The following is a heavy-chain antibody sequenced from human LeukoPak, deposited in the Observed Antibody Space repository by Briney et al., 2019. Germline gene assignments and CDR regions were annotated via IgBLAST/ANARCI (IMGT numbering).Heavy chain of an antibody. D-gene: IGHD1-14*01. Sequence: SETLSLTCTVSGGSISSYYWSWIRQPAGKGLEWIGRIYTSWSTIYNPSLKSRVTMSVDTSKNQFSLKLSSVTAADTAVYYCARGRYESTRLSAYYYYYMDVWGKGTTVTDSS. J-gene: IGHJ6*03. CDR3: ARGRYESTRLSAYYYYYMDV. V-gene: IGHV4-4*07. CDR1: GGSISSYY. CDR2: IYTSWST.